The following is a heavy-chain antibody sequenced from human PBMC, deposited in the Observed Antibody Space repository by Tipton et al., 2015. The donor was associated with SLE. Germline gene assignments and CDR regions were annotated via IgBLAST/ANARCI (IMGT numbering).Heavy chain of an antibody. J-gene: IGHJ4*02. CDR1: GDSISGHY. CDR2: IYDSGST. CDR3: ARIGGDYGGSPFDH. V-gene: IGHV4-59*11. D-gene: IGHD4/OR15-4a*01. Sequence: TLSLTCTVSGDSISGHYRSWIRQPPGKGLEWIGYIYDSGSTYYTPSLESRVSISGDTSKNQFSLHLSSVTVADTAVYFCARIGGDYGGSPFDHWGQGTLVTVSA.